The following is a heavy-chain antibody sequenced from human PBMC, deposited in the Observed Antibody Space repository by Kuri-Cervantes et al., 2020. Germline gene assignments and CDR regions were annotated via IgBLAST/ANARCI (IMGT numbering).Heavy chain of an antibody. CDR3: ARMSSGWYVMRY. V-gene: IGHV4-59*13. Sequence: SETLSLTCTVSGGSISSYYWSWIRQPPGKGLEWIGYIYYSGSTNYNPSLKSRITISLDTSKNQFSLKLSSVTAADTAVYYCARMSSGWYVMRYWGQGTLVTVSS. D-gene: IGHD6-19*01. CDR1: GGSISSYY. CDR2: IYYSGST. J-gene: IGHJ4*02.